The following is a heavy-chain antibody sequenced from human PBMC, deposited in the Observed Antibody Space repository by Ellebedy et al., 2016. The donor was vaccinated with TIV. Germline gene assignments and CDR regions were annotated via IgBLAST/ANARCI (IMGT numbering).Heavy chain of an antibody. CDR2: ISSSGSTI. J-gene: IGHJ3*02. D-gene: IGHD2-21*01. CDR3: AKLIQHTDKDAVDI. Sequence: GESLKISCAASGFTFSSYEMNWVRQAPGKGLERVSYISSSGSTIYYADSVKGRFTISRDNAKNSLYLQMNSLRAEDTAVYYCAKLIQHTDKDAVDIWGQGTMVTVSS. CDR1: GFTFSSYE. V-gene: IGHV3-48*03.